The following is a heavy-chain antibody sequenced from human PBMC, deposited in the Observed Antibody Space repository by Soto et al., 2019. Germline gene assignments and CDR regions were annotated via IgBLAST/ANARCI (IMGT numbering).Heavy chain of an antibody. J-gene: IGHJ4*02. CDR2: ISTYNGDT. D-gene: IGHD6-13*01. CDR3: ARSNGIAAAGPPFDY. Sequence: ASVKVSFKSAGYAFTSYGFSLVRQAPGQGLEWMGWISTYNGDTHYAQNLQGRVTMTTDTSTSTAYMELRSLRSDDTAVYYCARSNGIAAAGPPFDYWGQGTLVTVPQ. CDR1: GYAFTSYG. V-gene: IGHV1-18*01.